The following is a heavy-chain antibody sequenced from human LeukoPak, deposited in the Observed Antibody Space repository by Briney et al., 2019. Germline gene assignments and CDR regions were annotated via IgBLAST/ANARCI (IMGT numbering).Heavy chain of an antibody. CDR1: GYTFADYY. V-gene: IGHV1-18*04. Sequence: ASVTVSCKASGYTFADYYLHWVRQAPGQGLEWMGWISAYNGNTNYAQKLQGRVTMTTDTSTSTAYMELRSLRSDDTAVYYCARDTRYRVAAAGTPSYAFDIWGQGTMVTVSS. CDR2: ISAYNGNT. CDR3: ARDTRYRVAAAGTPSYAFDI. D-gene: IGHD6-13*01. J-gene: IGHJ3*02.